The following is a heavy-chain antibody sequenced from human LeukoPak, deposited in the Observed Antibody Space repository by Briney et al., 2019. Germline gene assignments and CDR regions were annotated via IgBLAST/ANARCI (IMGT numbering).Heavy chain of an antibody. J-gene: IGHJ4*02. V-gene: IGHV3-33*01. D-gene: IGHD2-2*01. CDR1: GFTFSSYG. CDR2: IWYDGSNK. CDR3: ARDLGGPAATYYFDY. Sequence: PGRSLRLSCAASGFTFSSYGMHWVRQAPGKGLEWVAVIWYDGSNKYYADSVKGRFTISRDNSKNTLYLQMNSLGAEDTAVYYCARDLGGPAATYYFDYWGQGTLVTVSS.